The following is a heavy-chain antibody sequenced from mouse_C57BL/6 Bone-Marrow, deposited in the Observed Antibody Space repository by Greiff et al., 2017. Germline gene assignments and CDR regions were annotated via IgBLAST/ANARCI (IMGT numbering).Heavy chain of an antibody. CDR3: ANGRGFAY. Sequence: EVQLQQSGPELVKPGASVKISCKASGYLFTGYYMNWVKQSPEKSLEWIGEINPSTGGTTYNQKFKAKATLTVDKSSSTAYMQLKSLTSEDSAVYYCANGRGFAYWGQGTLVTVSA. J-gene: IGHJ3*01. CDR2: INPSTGGT. CDR1: GYLFTGYY. V-gene: IGHV1-42*01.